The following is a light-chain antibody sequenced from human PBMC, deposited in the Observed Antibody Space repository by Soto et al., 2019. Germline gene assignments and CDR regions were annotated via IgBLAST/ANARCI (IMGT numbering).Light chain of an antibody. J-gene: IGLJ2*01. CDR3: SXXXSSSVV. Sequence: QSALTQPASVSGSPGQSITISCTGTSSDVGGYNYVSWYQQHPGKAPKLMIYDVSNRPSGVSNRFSGSKSGNTASLTIFGLXXXDXXXXXCSXXXSSSVVFGGGTQLTVL. V-gene: IGLV2-14*03. CDR2: DVS. CDR1: SSDVGGYNY.